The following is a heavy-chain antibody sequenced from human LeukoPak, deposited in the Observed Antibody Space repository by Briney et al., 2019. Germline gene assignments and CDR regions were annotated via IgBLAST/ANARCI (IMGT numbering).Heavy chain of an antibody. CDR3: ARGFGGSSTSYAYPFGY. Sequence: SETLSLTWTVSGGSISSGGYYWSWIRQHPGKGLEWIGYIYYSGSTYYNPSLKSRITISVDTSKNQFSLKLSSVTAADTAVYYCARGFGGSSTSYAYPFGYWGQRTLVTVSS. D-gene: IGHD2-2*01. V-gene: IGHV4-31*02. CDR2: IYYSGST. J-gene: IGHJ4*02. CDR1: GGSISSGGYY.